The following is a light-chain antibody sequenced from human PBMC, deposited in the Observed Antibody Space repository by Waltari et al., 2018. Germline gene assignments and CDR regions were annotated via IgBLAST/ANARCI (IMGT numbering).Light chain of an antibody. Sequence: QSVLTQPPSASGAPGQTITISCSGGGSNIGRNYVYWYQQFPGRAPRLIIHNNDQRPAGVPERFAGSKSGSAGSLAISGLRSDDEADYYCAAWDETLNTFLFGTGTKVAAL. J-gene: IGLJ1*01. CDR1: GSNIGRNY. V-gene: IGLV1-47*01. CDR2: NND. CDR3: AAWDETLNTFL.